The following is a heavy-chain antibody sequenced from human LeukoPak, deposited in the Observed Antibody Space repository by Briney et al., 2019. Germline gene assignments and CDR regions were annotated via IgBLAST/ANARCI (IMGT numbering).Heavy chain of an antibody. CDR2: IYTSGST. V-gene: IGHV4-4*07. D-gene: IGHD3-16*02. J-gene: IGHJ4*02. Sequence: SETLSLTCTVSGGSICSYYWSWIRQPAGKGVEWIGRIYTSGSTNYNPSLKSRVTMSVDTSKNQFSLKLSSVTAADTAVYYCALLYDYVWGSYLDYWGQGTLVTVSS. CDR1: GGSICSYY. CDR3: ALLYDYVWGSYLDY.